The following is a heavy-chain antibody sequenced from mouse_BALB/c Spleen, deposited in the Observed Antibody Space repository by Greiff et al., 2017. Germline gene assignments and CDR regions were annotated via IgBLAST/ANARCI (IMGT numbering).Heavy chain of an antibody. CDR1: GFSLTSYG. D-gene: IGHD2-3*01. Sequence: VKVVESGPGLVAPSQSLSITCTVSGFSLTSYGVHWVRQPPGKGLEWLGVIWAGGSTNYNSALMSRLSISKDNSKSQVFLKMNSLQTDDTAMYYCARDGGLLRYFDVWGAGTTVTVSS. V-gene: IGHV2-9*02. J-gene: IGHJ1*01. CDR2: IWAGGST. CDR3: ARDGGLLRYFDV.